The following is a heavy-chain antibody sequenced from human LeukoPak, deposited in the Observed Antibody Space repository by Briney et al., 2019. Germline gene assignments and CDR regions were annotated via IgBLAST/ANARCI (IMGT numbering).Heavy chain of an antibody. V-gene: IGHV4-59*01. J-gene: IGHJ4*02. Sequence: PSETLSLTCTVSGGSISSYYWSWTRQPPGKGLEWIGYIYYSGSTNYNPSLKSRVTISVDTSKNQFSLKLSSVTAADTAVYYCARDFDYYGSGSYFDYWGQGTLVTVSS. CDR2: IYYSGST. CDR1: GGSISSYY. D-gene: IGHD3-10*01. CDR3: ARDFDYYGSGSYFDY.